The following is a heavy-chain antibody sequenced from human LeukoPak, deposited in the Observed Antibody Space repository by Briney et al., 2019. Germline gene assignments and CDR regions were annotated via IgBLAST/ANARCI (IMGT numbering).Heavy chain of an antibody. CDR1: GGSISSYY. V-gene: IGHV4-59*01. CDR2: IYYSGST. J-gene: IGHJ4*02. CDR3: ARGKLSNFDY. Sequence: SETLPLTCTVSGGSISSYYWSWIRQPPGKGLEWIGYIYYSGSTNYNPSLKSRVTISVDTSKNQFSLKLSSVTAADTAVYYCARGKLSNFDYWGQGTLVTVSS. D-gene: IGHD5-18*01.